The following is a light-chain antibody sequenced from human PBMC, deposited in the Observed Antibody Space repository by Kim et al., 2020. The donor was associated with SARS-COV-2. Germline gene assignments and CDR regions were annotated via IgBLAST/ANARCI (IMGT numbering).Light chain of an antibody. J-gene: IGKJ4*01. CDR1: QSVSSSY. CDR2: GAS. CDR3: QQYDISPLT. Sequence: SPGERATLSCRASQSVSSSYLAWYQQKPGQAPRLLIYGASSRATDIPDRFSGSGSGTDFTLTISRLEPEDFAVYYCQQYDISPLTFGGGTKVEIK. V-gene: IGKV3-20*01.